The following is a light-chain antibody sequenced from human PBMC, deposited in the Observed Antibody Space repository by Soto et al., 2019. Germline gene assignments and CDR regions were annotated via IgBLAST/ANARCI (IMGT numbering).Light chain of an antibody. CDR1: SGINVGTYR. CDR3: VIWHSSAWV. J-gene: IGLJ3*02. Sequence: QPVLTQPASLSASPGASASLTCTLRSGINVGTYRIYWYQQKPGSPPQYLLRYKSDSDKQQGSGVPSRFSGSKDASANAGILLISGLQSEDEADYYCVIWHSSAWVFGGGTQLTVL. V-gene: IGLV5-45*01. CDR2: YKSDSDK.